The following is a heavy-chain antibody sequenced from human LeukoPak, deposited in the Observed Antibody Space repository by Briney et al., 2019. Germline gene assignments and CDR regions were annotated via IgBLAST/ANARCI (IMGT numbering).Heavy chain of an antibody. CDR2: INHSGST. V-gene: IGHV4-34*01. CDR3: ARRRLLLFPRTPYFDY. Sequence: NSSETLSLTCAVYGGSFSDYYWSWIRQPPGKGLEWIGEINHSGSTNYNPSLKSRVTISVDTSKNQFSLKLSSVTAADTAVYYCARRRLLLFPRTPYFDYWGQGTLVTVSS. CDR1: GGSFSDYY. D-gene: IGHD3-22*01. J-gene: IGHJ4*02.